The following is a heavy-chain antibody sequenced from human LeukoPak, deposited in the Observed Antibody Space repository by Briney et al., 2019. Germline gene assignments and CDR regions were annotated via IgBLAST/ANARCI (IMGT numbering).Heavy chain of an antibody. D-gene: IGHD2-21*02. J-gene: IGHJ4*02. V-gene: IGHV3-21*01. CDR1: GFTFSSYS. CDR3: ARDRGGRVVVTATYFDS. CDR2: ISSSSSYI. Sequence: GGSLRLSCAASGFTFSSYSMNWVRQAPGKGLEWVSSISSSSSYIYYADSVKGRFTISRDNAKNSLYLQMNSLRAEDTAVYYCARDRGGRVVVTATYFDSWGQGTLVTVSS.